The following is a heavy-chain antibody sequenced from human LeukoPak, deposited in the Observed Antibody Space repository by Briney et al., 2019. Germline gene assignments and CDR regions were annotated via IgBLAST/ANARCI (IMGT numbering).Heavy chain of an antibody. D-gene: IGHD3-22*01. CDR3: ARGGYYDMYAFDI. Sequence: ASVKVSCKASGYTFTSYYMHWVRQAPGQGLEWMGIINPSGGSTSYAQKFHGRVTITRDMSTSTVYMELSSLRSEDTAVYYCARGGYYDMYAFDIWGQGTMVTVSS. J-gene: IGHJ3*02. CDR2: INPSGGST. CDR1: GYTFTSYY. V-gene: IGHV1-46*01.